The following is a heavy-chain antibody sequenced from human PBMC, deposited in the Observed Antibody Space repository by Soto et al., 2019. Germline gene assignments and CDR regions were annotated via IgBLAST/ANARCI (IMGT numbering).Heavy chain of an antibody. Sequence: GGSLRLSCAASGFTFSSYWMSWVRQAPGKGLEWVANIKQDGSEKYYVDSVKDRFTISRDNAKNSLYLQMNSLRAEDTAVYYCARDEGVNGSYAFDIWGQGTMVTVSS. D-gene: IGHD2-8*01. CDR1: GFTFSSYW. CDR3: ARDEGVNGSYAFDI. J-gene: IGHJ3*02. CDR2: IKQDGSEK. V-gene: IGHV3-7*03.